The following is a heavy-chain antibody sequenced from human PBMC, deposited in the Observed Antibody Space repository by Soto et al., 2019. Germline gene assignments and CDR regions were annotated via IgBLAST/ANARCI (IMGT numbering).Heavy chain of an antibody. J-gene: IGHJ3*02. CDR1: GGSISSGDYY. Sequence: VQLQESGPELVKPSQTLSLSCTVSGGSISSGDYYWSWIRQPPGKGLEWIGYIYYSGSTYYNPSLKSRVSISVDSSKNQFSLKLSSVTAADTAVYYCARGLIAAAAYDDFDIWGQGTMVTVSS. CDR3: ARGLIAAAAYDDFDI. V-gene: IGHV4-30-4*01. CDR2: IYYSGST. D-gene: IGHD6-13*01.